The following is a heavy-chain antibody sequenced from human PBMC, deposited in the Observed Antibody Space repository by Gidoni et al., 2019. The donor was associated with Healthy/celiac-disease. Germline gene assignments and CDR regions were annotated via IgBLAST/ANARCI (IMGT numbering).Heavy chain of an antibody. D-gene: IGHD6-13*01. Sequence: QLQPQASGPGLVTPSETLSLTCTVPGGSSSSSSYYWGWTRQSPGKGLEWIGSLDYSGSTCCNPSLNSRVTISVDTSKNQFSLKLSSVTAADTAVYYCAGHPRQQLVRDYWGQGTLVTVSS. CDR1: GGSSSSSSYY. V-gene: IGHV4-39*01. CDR2: LDYSGST. CDR3: AGHPRQQLVRDY. J-gene: IGHJ4*02.